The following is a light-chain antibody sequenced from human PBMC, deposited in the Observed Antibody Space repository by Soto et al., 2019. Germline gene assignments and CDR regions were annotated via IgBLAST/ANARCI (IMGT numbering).Light chain of an antibody. CDR3: QQSYSTPFT. CDR1: QSISSY. V-gene: IGKV1-39*01. Sequence: DIQMTQSPSSLSASVGDRVTITCRASQSISSYLNWYQQKPGKAPKILIYAASILQSGVPSRFSGSGSGTDFTLTISSLQPEDFATYYCQQSYSTPFTFCPGTKVHIK. J-gene: IGKJ3*01. CDR2: AAS.